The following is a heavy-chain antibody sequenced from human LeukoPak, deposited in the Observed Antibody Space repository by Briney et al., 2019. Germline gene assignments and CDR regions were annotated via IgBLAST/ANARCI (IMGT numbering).Heavy chain of an antibody. CDR1: GSTFSSYA. V-gene: IGHV3-30*01. CDR3: AREGSPALYYYMDV. D-gene: IGHD6-13*01. CDR2: ISYDGSNK. J-gene: IGHJ6*03. Sequence: GRSLRLSCAASGSTFSSYAMHWVRQAPGKGLEWVAVISYDGSNKYYADSVKGRFTISRDNSKNTLYLQMNSLRAEDTAVYYCAREGSPALYYYMDVWGKGTTVTVSS.